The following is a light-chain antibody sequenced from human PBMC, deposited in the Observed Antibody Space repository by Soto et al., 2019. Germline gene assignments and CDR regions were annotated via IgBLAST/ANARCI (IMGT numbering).Light chain of an antibody. CDR2: GAS. V-gene: IGKV3-20*01. Sequence: EIEMTQSPATLSVSPWERATLSCRASQSVTSNLAWYQQKPGQAPRLLIYGASTRATGIPDRFSGSGSGTDFTLTISRLEPEDFAVYYCQQYGSSGTFGQGTKVDIK. CDR1: QSVTSN. J-gene: IGKJ1*01. CDR3: QQYGSSGT.